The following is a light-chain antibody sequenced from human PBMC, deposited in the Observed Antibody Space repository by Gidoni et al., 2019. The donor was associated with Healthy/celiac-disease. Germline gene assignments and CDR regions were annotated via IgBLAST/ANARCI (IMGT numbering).Light chain of an antibody. CDR2: GAY. CDR3: QQYGSSRWT. J-gene: IGKJ1*01. CDR1: QSVSRSY. Sequence: IVFTQSPGTLSLSPGERATLACRASQSVSRSYLAGYQQKPGQAPRLLIYGAYSRATGIPDRCSGSGSGTDFTLTISRLEPEDFAVYYCQQYGSSRWTFGQGTKVEIK. V-gene: IGKV3-20*01.